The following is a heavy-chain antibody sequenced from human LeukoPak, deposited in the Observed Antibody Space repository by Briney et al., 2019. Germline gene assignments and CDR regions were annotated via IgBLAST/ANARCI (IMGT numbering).Heavy chain of an antibody. CDR1: GFIFSTYA. J-gene: IGHJ4*02. Sequence: QPGRSLRLSCEASGFIFSTYAMHWVRQAPGKGLEWLAVISSDGSNKYHVESVKGRFTISRDNFKNTLYLEMDSVRLGDTAVYYCARDDIIVGATTLDYWGQGTLVTVSS. CDR2: ISSDGSNK. D-gene: IGHD1-26*01. V-gene: IGHV3-30*04. CDR3: ARDDIIVGATTLDY.